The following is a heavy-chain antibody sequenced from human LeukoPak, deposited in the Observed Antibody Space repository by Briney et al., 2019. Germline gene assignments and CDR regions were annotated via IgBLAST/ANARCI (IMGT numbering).Heavy chain of an antibody. CDR1: GFTFTSYG. Sequence: GRSLRLSCAASGFTFTSYGMHWVRQAPGKGLEWVAVIWYDGSNKYYADSVKGRFTISRDNSKNTLYLQMNSLRAEDTAVYYCARDPIAAVRFDYWGQGTLVTISS. D-gene: IGHD6-13*01. V-gene: IGHV3-33*01. CDR2: IWYDGSNK. CDR3: ARDPIAAVRFDY. J-gene: IGHJ4*02.